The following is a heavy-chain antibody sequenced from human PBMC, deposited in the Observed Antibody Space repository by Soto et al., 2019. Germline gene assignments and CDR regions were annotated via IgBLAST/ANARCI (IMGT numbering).Heavy chain of an antibody. CDR3: ARANVDTSVVNEYYFDY. J-gene: IGHJ4*02. CDR1: GFTFSNYK. V-gene: IGHV3-21*01. CDR2: VSSTSGYI. D-gene: IGHD5-18*01. Sequence: PGGSLRLSCAVFGFTFSNYKMSWVRQAPGKGLGWVSSVSSTSGYIYYGDSVKGRFTIARDNAKNSLYLQMNSLRAEDTAVYYCARANVDTSVVNEYYFDYWGQGTLVTVSS.